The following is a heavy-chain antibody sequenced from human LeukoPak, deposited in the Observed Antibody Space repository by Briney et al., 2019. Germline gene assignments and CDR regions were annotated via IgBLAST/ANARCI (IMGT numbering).Heavy chain of an antibody. CDR1: GGSFSGYY. CDR3: ARGLSSGWYRNWFDP. D-gene: IGHD6-19*01. J-gene: IGHJ5*02. CDR2: INHSGST. V-gene: IGHV4-34*01. Sequence: SETLSLTCAVYGGSFSGYYWSWISQPRGKGLEWIGEINHSGSTNYNPSLKSRVTISVDTSKNQFSLKLSSVTAADTAVYYCARGLSSGWYRNWFDPWGQGTLVTVSS.